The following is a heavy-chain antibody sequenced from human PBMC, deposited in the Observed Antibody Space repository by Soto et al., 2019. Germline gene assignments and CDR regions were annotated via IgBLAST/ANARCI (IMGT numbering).Heavy chain of an antibody. Sequence: SETLSLTCTVSGGSISTSSFYWGWIRQTPGNGLEGIGRIYYSGATYYNPSLKSRVPISVDTSKNQLSLKLSSVTAADTAVFYWAGHVDSVVGPAAHWGIDVWGQGTPVTVSS. J-gene: IGHJ6*02. CDR2: IYYSGAT. CDR1: GGSISTSSFY. CDR3: AGHVDSVVGPAAHWGIDV. V-gene: IGHV4-39*01. D-gene: IGHD2-2*03.